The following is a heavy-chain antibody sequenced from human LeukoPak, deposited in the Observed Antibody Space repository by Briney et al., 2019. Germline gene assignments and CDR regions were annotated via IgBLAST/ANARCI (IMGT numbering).Heavy chain of an antibody. CDR3: ATSPESSGWYYFDY. CDR1: GFTFSSYA. Sequence: GGSLRLSCAASGFTFSSYAMHWVRQAPGKGLEWVAVISYDGSNKYYADSVKGRFTICRDNSKNTLYLQMNSLRAEDTAVYYCATSPESSGWYYFDYWGQGTLVTVSS. J-gene: IGHJ4*02. CDR2: ISYDGSNK. D-gene: IGHD6-19*01. V-gene: IGHV3-30*04.